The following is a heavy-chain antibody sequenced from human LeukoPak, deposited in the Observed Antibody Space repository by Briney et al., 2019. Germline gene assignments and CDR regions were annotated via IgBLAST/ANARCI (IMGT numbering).Heavy chain of an antibody. CDR1: GFTFSSYA. Sequence: PGGSLRLSCAASGFTFSSYAMSWARQAPGKGLEWVSAISGSGPYTFYTDSVKGRFTISRDSSKNTLYLQMNSLRAEDTALYYCAKHGYCSGISCFFDFWGQGTQVTVSS. V-gene: IGHV3-23*01. D-gene: IGHD2-2*03. CDR3: AKHGYCSGISCFFDF. CDR2: ISGSGPYT. J-gene: IGHJ4*02.